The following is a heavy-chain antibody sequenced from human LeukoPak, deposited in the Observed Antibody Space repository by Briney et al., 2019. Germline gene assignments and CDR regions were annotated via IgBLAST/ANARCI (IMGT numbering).Heavy chain of an antibody. CDR3: ARNYGSGRSFFDP. Sequence: SETLSLTCTVSGGSISPYYWSWIRQPPGKGLEWIGYIYYSGSTNYNPSLKSRVTISVDTSKNQFSLKLSSVTAADTAVYYCARNYGSGRSFFDPWGQGTLVTVSS. CDR2: IYYSGST. J-gene: IGHJ5*02. CDR1: GGSISPYY. D-gene: IGHD3-10*01. V-gene: IGHV4-59*01.